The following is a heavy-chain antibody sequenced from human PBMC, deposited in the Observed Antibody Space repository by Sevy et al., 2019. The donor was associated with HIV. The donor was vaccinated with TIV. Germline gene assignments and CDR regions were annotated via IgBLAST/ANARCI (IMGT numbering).Heavy chain of an antibody. Sequence: GGSLRLSCTASGFTFSSFSMNWVRQAPGKELEWVSAINSRGTYIYYADSVKGRFTISRDNAKNSVYLQMNSLRSEDTALYYCARSLEDFLVYGEEIESWGQGTLVTVSS. CDR1: GFTFSSFS. CDR3: ARSLEDFLVYGEEIES. CDR2: INSRGTYI. J-gene: IGHJ4*02. V-gene: IGHV3-21*01. D-gene: IGHD1-20*01.